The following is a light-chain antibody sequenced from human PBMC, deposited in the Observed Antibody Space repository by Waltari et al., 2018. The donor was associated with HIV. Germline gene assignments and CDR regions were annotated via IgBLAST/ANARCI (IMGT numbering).Light chain of an antibody. V-gene: IGKV3-15*01. J-gene: IGKJ1*01. CDR2: GAS. CDR1: QNVFSD. CDR3: QQYKTWPLT. Sequence: EPVMTPSPGTLSVSPGGRATLSCRASQNVFSDLAWYHQKPGQAPRLLIFGASKRASGVPARFSGSGAGTEFTLTITSLQSEGYGLYHCQQYKTWPLTFGQGTRVEIK.